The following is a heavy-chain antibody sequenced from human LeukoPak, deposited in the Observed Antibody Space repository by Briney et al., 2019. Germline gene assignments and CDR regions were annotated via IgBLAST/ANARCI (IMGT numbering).Heavy chain of an antibody. CDR3: ARRVRGDIVVVPAAMGGDYYYYYMDV. V-gene: IGHV1-8*03. CDR2: MNPISGNT. J-gene: IGHJ6*03. CDR1: GYTFTSYD. Sequence: ASVKVSCKASGYTFTSYDINWVRQATGQGLEWMGWMNPISGNTGYARKFQGRVTITRNTSISTAYMELSSLRSEDTAVYYCARRVRGDIVVVPAAMGGDYYYYYMDVWGKGTTVTVSS. D-gene: IGHD2-2*01.